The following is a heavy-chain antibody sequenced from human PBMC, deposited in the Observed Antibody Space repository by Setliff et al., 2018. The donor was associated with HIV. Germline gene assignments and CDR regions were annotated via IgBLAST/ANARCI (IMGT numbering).Heavy chain of an antibody. J-gene: IGHJ4*02. CDR3: ATMGRRGWFIDY. D-gene: IGHD6-19*01. Sequence: NPSETLSLTCTVSGGSISSSSYYWGWIRQPPGKGLEWIGSIYYSGRTYYNPSLKSRVTTSVEKSKNQFSLKLSSVTAADTAAYYCATMGRRGWFIDYWGQGSLVTVSS. CDR1: GGSISSSSYY. CDR2: IYYSGRT. V-gene: IGHV4-39*01.